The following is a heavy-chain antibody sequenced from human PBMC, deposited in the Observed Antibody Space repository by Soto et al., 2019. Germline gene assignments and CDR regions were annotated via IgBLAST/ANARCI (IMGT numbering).Heavy chain of an antibody. CDR2: INAGNGNT. D-gene: IGHD5-12*01. V-gene: IGHV1-3*05. CDR3: ALFPYGDGSEHHPSHDY. CDR1: GYTFTSYA. Sequence: QVQLVQSGAEEKKPGASVKVSCKASGYTFTSYAMHWVRQAPGQRLEWMGWINAGNGNTKYSQKFQGRVTITRDTSASPAYMALSSLGSEDTAVYSCALFPYGDGSEHHPSHDYWGQGTLFTVSS. J-gene: IGHJ4*02.